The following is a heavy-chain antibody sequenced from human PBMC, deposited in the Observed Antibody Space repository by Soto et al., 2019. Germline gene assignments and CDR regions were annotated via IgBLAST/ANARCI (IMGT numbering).Heavy chain of an antibody. Sequence: SETLSLTCTVSGGSISSGDYYWSWIRQPPGKGLEWIGYIYYSGSTYYNPSLKSRVTISVDTSKNQFSLKLSSVTAADTAVYYCARWLGYGPHFDDRGQGTLVTVSS. D-gene: IGHD5-12*01. CDR2: IYYSGST. V-gene: IGHV4-30-4*01. CDR1: GGSISSGDYY. J-gene: IGHJ4*02. CDR3: ARWLGYGPHFDD.